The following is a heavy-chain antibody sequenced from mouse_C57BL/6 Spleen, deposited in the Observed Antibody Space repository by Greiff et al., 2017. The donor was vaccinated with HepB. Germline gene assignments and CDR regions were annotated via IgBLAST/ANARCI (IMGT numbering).Heavy chain of an antibody. V-gene: IGHV1-74*01. Sequence: QVQLQQPGAELVKPGASVKVSCKASGYTFTSYWMHWVKQRPGQGLEWIGRIHPSDSDTNYNQKFKGKATLTVDKSSSTAYMQLSSLTSEDSSVYYCAISYYYGSSYDYAMDYCGQGTSVTVSS. J-gene: IGHJ4*01. CDR1: GYTFTSYW. CDR3: AISYYYGSSYDYAMDY. D-gene: IGHD1-1*01. CDR2: IHPSDSDT.